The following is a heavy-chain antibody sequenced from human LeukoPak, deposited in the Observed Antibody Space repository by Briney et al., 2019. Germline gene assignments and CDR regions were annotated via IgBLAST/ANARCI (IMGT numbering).Heavy chain of an antibody. D-gene: IGHD6-19*01. CDR1: GFTFSSYE. J-gene: IGHJ4*02. V-gene: IGHV3-48*03. CDR2: INTRGSTI. CDR3: AGELRDSSGWSKVRFDY. Sequence: PGGSLRLSCEASGFTFSSYEMNWVRQAPGKGLEWISYINTRGSTIYYADSVKGRFTISRDNAKNSLYLQMNSLRVEDTAVYYCAGELRDSSGWSKVRFDYWGQGALVTVSS.